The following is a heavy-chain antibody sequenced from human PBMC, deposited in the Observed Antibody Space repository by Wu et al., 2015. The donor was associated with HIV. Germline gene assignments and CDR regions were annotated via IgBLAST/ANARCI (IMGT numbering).Heavy chain of an antibody. V-gene: IGHV1-18*01. CDR3: ARDMPSIYDSSGHRSLDI. Sequence: QDQLVQSGGEVKKPGASVKVSCKASGYTFITYAISWLRQAPGQGLEWMGLISAYHGKADYAQKFQDRVALTTDTATATAYMELRRLTSDDTAVYYCARDMPSIYDSSGHRSLDIWGSRDSGRRLF. CDR1: GYTFITYA. D-gene: IGHD3-22*01. CDR2: ISAYHGKA. J-gene: IGHJ3*02.